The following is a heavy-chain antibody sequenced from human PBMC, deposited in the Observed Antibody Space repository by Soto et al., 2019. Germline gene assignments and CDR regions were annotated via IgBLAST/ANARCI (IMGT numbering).Heavy chain of an antibody. CDR2: IYYSGST. J-gene: IGHJ4*02. CDR3: ARQVTTIYYNFDY. CDR1: GGSITSYY. D-gene: IGHD5-12*01. V-gene: IGHV4-59*08. Sequence: PSETLSLTCTVSGGSITSYYWSWIRQPPGKGLEWIGFIYYSGSTSYNPSLKSRVSISVDTSKNQFSLKLSSVTAADTAVYYCARQVTTIYYNFDYWGQGALVTVPS.